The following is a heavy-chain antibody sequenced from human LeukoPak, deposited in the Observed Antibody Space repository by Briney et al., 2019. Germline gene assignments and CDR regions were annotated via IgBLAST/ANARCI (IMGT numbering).Heavy chain of an antibody. CDR2: IYHSGST. V-gene: IGHV4-59*01. D-gene: IGHD2-15*01. J-gene: IGHJ5*02. CDR1: GGSISSYY. CDR3: ARLSYWWFDP. Sequence: PSETLSLTCAVYGGSISSYYWSWIRQPPGKGLEWIGYIYHSGSTNYNPSLKSRVTISVDTSKNQFSLKLSSVTAADTAVYYCARLSYWWFDPWGQGTLVTVSS.